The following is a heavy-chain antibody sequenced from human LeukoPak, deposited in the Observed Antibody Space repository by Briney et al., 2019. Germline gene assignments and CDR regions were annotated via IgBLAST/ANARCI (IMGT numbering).Heavy chain of an antibody. CDR1: GGSFSGYY. CDR3: VRKIEAAGRGGWVC. V-gene: IGHV4-34*01. D-gene: IGHD6-13*01. J-gene: IGHJ4*02. CDR2: TNYSGST. Sequence: PSETLSLTCAVYGGSFSGYYWSWIRQSPGKGLEWIGETNYSGSTNNNPSLRSRVTISIDTSKNQFSLQLSSVTAADTAVYYCVRKIEAAGRGGWVCWGQGTPVTVSS.